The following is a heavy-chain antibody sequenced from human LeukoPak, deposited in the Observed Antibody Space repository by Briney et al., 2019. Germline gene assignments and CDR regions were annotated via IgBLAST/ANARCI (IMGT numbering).Heavy chain of an antibody. V-gene: IGHV1-18*04. Sequence: ASVTVSCKASGYTFTSYGISWVRQAPGQGLEWMGWISAYNGNTNYAQKLQGRVTMTTDTSTSTAYMELRSLRSDDTAVYYCARGNSPAAIYGDDAFDIWGQGTMVTVSS. D-gene: IGHD2-2*01. CDR2: ISAYNGNT. J-gene: IGHJ3*02. CDR3: ARGNSPAAIYGDDAFDI. CDR1: GYTFTSYG.